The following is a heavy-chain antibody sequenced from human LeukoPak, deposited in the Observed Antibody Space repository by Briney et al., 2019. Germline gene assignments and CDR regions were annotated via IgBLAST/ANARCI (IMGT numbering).Heavy chain of an antibody. Sequence: GASVKVSCKASGYTFTSNYMHWVRQAPGQGLEWMGIINPSGGSTSYAQKFQGRVTMTRGTSTSTVYMELSSLRSEDTAVYYCASSNPLAVAGTIDYWGQGTLVTVSS. D-gene: IGHD6-19*01. CDR2: INPSGGST. CDR3: ASSNPLAVAGTIDY. CDR1: GYTFTSNY. V-gene: IGHV1-46*01. J-gene: IGHJ4*02.